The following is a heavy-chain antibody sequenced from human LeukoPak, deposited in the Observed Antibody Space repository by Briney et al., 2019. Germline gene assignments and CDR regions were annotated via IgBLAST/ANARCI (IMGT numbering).Heavy chain of an antibody. CDR2: ISYDGSNK. V-gene: IGHV3-30*01. D-gene: IGHD4-11*01. Sequence: GGSLRLSCAASGFTFSSYAMHWVRQAPGKGLEWVAVISYDGSNKYYADSVKGRFTISRDNSKNTLYLQMNSLRAEDTAVYYCVRDYSKGLWGYYYYMDVWGKGTTVTVSS. CDR1: GFTFSSYA. CDR3: VRDYSKGLWGYYYYMDV. J-gene: IGHJ6*03.